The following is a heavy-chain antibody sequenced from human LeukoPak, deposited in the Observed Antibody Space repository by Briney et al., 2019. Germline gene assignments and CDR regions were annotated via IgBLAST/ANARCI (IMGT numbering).Heavy chain of an antibody. J-gene: IGHJ3*02. D-gene: IGHD6-13*01. V-gene: IGHV1-18*01. Sequence: ASVKVSCTASGYTFTTYNINWVRQAPGQGLEWMGWITADNGNTNYAQKFQGRVTMTTDTSTSTVYMELRSLRSDDSAVYYCARVQSSSWGYAFDIWGQGTMVTVSS. CDR2: ITADNGNT. CDR3: ARVQSSSWGYAFDI. CDR1: GYTFTTYN.